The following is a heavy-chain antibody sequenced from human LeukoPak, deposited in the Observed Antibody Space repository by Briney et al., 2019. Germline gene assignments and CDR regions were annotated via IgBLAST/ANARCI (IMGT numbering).Heavy chain of an antibody. D-gene: IGHD6-19*01. CDR3: GRGSAVAYNVVDY. Sequence: PGGSLRLSCAASGFTFSGYWTHWVRQAPGKGLMWVSRVNSDGSSTSYADVVKGRFTVSRDNTKNTVYLQMNSLRAEDTAVYYCGRGSAVAYNVVDYWGQGTLVTVSS. V-gene: IGHV3-74*01. CDR2: VNSDGSST. CDR1: GFTFSGYW. J-gene: IGHJ4*02.